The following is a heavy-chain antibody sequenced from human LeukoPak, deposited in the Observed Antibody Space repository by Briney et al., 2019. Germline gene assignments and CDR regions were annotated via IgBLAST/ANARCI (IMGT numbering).Heavy chain of an antibody. CDR3: ARGEYSSSRVLEPYYYSYGMDV. Sequence: GGSLRLSCAASGFTFSSYAMHWVRQASGKGLEWVAVISYDGSNKYYADSVKGRFTIPRDNSKNTLYLQMNSLRAEDTAVYYFARGEYSSSRVLEPYYYSYGMDVWGQGTTVTVSS. CDR2: ISYDGSNK. D-gene: IGHD6-6*01. J-gene: IGHJ6*02. CDR1: GFTFSSYA. V-gene: IGHV3-30*04.